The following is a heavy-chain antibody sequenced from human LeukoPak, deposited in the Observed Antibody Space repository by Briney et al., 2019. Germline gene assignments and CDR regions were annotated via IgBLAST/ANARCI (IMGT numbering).Heavy chain of an antibody. J-gene: IGHJ6*03. CDR3: ARGPRITLVRGGQWYHYMDV. Sequence: GASVKVSCKASGYSFINYYIHWVRQAPGQGLEWMGIINPSGAGTSFAQKFRGRVTMTRDMSTSTVHMELNSLRSQDTAVYYCARGPRITLVRGGQWYHYMDVWGKGTTVTISS. CDR2: INPSGAGT. D-gene: IGHD3-10*01. V-gene: IGHV1-46*01. CDR1: GYSFINYY.